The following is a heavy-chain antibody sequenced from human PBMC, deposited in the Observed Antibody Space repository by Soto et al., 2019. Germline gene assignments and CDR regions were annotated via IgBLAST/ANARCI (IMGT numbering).Heavy chain of an antibody. CDR1: GGFVSSGSYY. J-gene: IGHJ3*02. Sequence: QVQLQQWGAGLLKPSETLSLTCAVYGGFVSSGSYYWSWIRQPPGKGLEWIGEMSHSGGTHFNPSLKSRGTIAVDMSKNQFSLNIYSVTAADTALYYCARVERGTVTTVVDAFDIWGPGTMVTVSS. D-gene: IGHD1-1*01. CDR2: MSHSGGT. CDR3: ARVERGTVTTVVDAFDI. V-gene: IGHV4-34*01.